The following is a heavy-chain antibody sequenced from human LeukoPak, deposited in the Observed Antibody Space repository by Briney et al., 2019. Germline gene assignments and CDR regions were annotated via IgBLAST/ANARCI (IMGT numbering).Heavy chain of an antibody. Sequence: SETLCLTCTVSGASIRSYYWSWVRQPPGKGLEWICYIYYSGSTNYNSSLESRITISVDTSKNHFSLNLTAATAANTAIYYCARTSSYDYYSFDYWGQGTLVTVSS. CDR2: IYYSGST. V-gene: IGHV4-59*01. D-gene: IGHD3-16*01. J-gene: IGHJ4*02. CDR3: ARTSSYDYYSFDY. CDR1: GASIRSYY.